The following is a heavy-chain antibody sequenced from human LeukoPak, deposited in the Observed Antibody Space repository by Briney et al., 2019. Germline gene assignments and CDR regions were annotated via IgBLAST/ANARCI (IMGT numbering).Heavy chain of an antibody. J-gene: IGHJ4*02. CDR3: ARDRQQLVRGDYFDY. D-gene: IGHD6-13*01. Sequence: SETLSLTCTVSGGSISSGSYYWVWIRQPPGKGLEWIGSIYYSGSTYYNPSLKSRVTISVDTSKNQFSLKLSSVTAADTAVYCCARDRQQLVRGDYFDYWGQGTLVTVSS. CDR2: IYYSGST. V-gene: IGHV4-39*07. CDR1: GGSISSGSYY.